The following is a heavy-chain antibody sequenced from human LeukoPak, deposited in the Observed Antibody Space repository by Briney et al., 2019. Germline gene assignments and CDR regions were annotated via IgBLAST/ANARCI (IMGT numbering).Heavy chain of an antibody. V-gene: IGHV3-21*01. CDR3: ARTLFNNHDATGYLSRVPVFDL. Sequence: GGSLRLSCAASGFTYTNFGMNWVRQAPGQGLEWVSSISSTSSYIFFADSVKGRFTISRDDAKNTLYLHMKSLRAEDTAVYYCARTLFNNHDATGYLSRVPVFDLWGQGALVTVSS. CDR2: ISSTSSYI. D-gene: IGHD3-9*01. J-gene: IGHJ4*02. CDR1: GFTYTNFG.